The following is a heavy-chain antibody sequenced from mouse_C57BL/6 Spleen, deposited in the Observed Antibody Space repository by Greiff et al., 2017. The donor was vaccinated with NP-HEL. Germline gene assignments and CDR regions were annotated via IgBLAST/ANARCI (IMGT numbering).Heavy chain of an antibody. Sequence: VQLVESGAELARPGASVKLSCKASGYTFTSYGISWVKQRTGQGLEWIGEIYPRSGNTYYNEQFKGKATLTADKSSSTAYMELRSLTSEDSAIYYCARYDTYYGNPSSAMGDWGQATSVTVAT. CDR1: GYTFTSYG. CDR3: ARYDTYYGNPSSAMGD. D-gene: IGHD2-1*01. CDR2: IYPRSGNT. J-gene: IGHJ4*01. V-gene: IGHV1-81*01.